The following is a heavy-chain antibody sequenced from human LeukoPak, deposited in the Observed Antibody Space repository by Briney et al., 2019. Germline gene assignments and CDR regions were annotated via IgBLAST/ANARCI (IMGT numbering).Heavy chain of an antibody. D-gene: IGHD2-15*01. CDR2: ISGSGGST. J-gene: IGHJ4*02. V-gene: IGHV3-23*01. CDR1: GFTFSSYA. Sequence: GGSLRLSCAASGFTFSSYAMSWVRQAPGKGLEWVSAISGSGGSTYYAESVKGRFTISRENSKNTLYLQMNSLRAEDTAVYYCAKDRICSGGSCYRLVYYFDYWGQGTLVTVSS. CDR3: AKDRICSGGSCYRLVYYFDY.